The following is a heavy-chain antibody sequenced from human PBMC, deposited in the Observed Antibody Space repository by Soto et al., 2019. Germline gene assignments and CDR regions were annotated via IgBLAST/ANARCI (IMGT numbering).Heavy chain of an antibody. J-gene: IGHJ4*02. CDR2: IYYSGST. CDR1: GGSISSSSYY. D-gene: IGHD3-10*01. V-gene: IGHV4-39*01. CDR3: ARGSSERFGELLAFDY. Sequence: QLQLQESGPGLVKPSETLSLTCTVSGGSISSSSYYWGWIRQPPGKGLEWIGSIYYSGSTYYNPSLKIRVTISVDTSKNQFSLKLSSVTAADTAVYYCARGSSERFGELLAFDYWGQGTLVTVSS.